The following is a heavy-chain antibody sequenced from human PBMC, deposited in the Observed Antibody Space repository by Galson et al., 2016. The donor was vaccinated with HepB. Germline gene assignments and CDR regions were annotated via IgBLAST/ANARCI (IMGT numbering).Heavy chain of an antibody. J-gene: IGHJ3*01. CDR1: GFTLRRSV. CDR3: ASPPTY. V-gene: IGHV3-23*01. CDR2: ISETGSDS. Sequence: SLRLSCAASGFTLRRSVMSWIRQAPGKGPEWVSGISETGSDSYYADSVRGRFTISRDNSKNMVYLQLNSLRAEDTALYYCASPPTYWGHGTMVTVSS.